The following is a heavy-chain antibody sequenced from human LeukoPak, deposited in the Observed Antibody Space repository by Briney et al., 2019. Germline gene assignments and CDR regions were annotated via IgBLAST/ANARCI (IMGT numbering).Heavy chain of an antibody. D-gene: IGHD2-21*02. Sequence: GGSLRLSCVASGFTLRSYVMNWVRQTPGKGLEWVSSISGSGDSTFYADSVKGRFSISRDNSKNTLYLQVHGLRTEDTAVYYCAKDRLLNCRGDCYIFDYWGQGTVVTVSS. J-gene: IGHJ4*02. CDR2: ISGSGDST. CDR3: AKDRLLNCRGDCYIFDY. CDR1: GFTLRSYV. V-gene: IGHV3-23*01.